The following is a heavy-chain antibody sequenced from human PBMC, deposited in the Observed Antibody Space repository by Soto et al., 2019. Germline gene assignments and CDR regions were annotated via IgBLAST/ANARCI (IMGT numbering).Heavy chain of an antibody. CDR2: IYSGGRT. V-gene: IGHV3-53*01. J-gene: IGHJ4*02. Sequence: EVQLVESAGGLIQPGGSLRLSCAASGFTVSSNYMTWVRQAPGKGLEWVSVIYSGGRTYYADSVKGRFTISRDNSKNTXXXXXXXXXXXXXXXXXXXXXXXXXXXXWYFDYWGQGTLVTVSS. CDR1: GFTVSSNY. CDR3: XXXXXXXXXXWYFDY.